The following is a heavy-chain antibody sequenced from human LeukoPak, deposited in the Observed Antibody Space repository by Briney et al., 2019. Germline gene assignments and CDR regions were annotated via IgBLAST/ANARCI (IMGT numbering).Heavy chain of an antibody. CDR1: GFTFSSYG. CDR3: ARADYDNSGYYDY. CDR2: ISYDGSNK. J-gene: IGHJ4*02. D-gene: IGHD3-22*01. V-gene: IGHV3-30*03. Sequence: PGRSLRLSCAASGFTFSSYGMHWVRQAPGKGLEWVAVISYDGSNKYYADSVKGRFTISRDNSKNTLYLQMNSLRAEDTAGYYCARADYDNSGYYDYWGQGTLVTVSS.